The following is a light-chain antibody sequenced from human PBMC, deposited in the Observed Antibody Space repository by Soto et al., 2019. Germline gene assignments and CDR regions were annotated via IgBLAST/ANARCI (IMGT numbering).Light chain of an antibody. Sequence: EIVMTQSPATLSVSPGERATLSCRASQSVSSNLACYQQKPGQAPRLLIYGASTRATGIPARFSGSGSGTEFTLTISSLQSEEFAVYYCQQYNNWPPWTFGQGTKVEIK. CDR1: QSVSSN. CDR3: QQYNNWPPWT. V-gene: IGKV3-15*01. J-gene: IGKJ1*01. CDR2: GAS.